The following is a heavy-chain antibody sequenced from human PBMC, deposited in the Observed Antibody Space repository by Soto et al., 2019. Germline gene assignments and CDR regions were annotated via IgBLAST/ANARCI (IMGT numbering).Heavy chain of an antibody. CDR2: INPSTGNS. J-gene: IGHJ4*02. CDR3: ARRAETNGWNGFGADKYYFDF. D-gene: IGHD1-1*01. Sequence: ASVKVSCKASGYTFTGYYMHWVRQAPGQGLEWMGIINPSTGNSGYAQKFQGRVTMTSDTSISTAHMELSSLRSEDTAVYYCARRAETNGWNGFGADKYYFDFWGQGTLVTVSS. CDR1: GYTFTGYY. V-gene: IGHV1-46*01.